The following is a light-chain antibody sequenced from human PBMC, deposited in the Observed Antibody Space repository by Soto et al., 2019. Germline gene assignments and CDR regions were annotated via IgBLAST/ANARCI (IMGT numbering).Light chain of an antibody. CDR3: HQYGSLYT. Sequence: EIVLTQSPGTLSLSPGERATLSCRASQSVSSSYLAWYQQKPVQAPRLLIYGASSRATGIPDRFSGSGSGTDFTLTISRLEPEDFAVYYCHQYGSLYTFGQGTKLDI. CDR1: QSVSSSY. J-gene: IGKJ2*01. CDR2: GAS. V-gene: IGKV3-20*01.